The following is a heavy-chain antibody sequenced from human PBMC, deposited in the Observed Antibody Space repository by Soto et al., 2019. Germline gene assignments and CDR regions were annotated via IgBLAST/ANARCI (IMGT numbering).Heavy chain of an antibody. J-gene: IGHJ4*02. V-gene: IGHV3-23*01. Sequence: GGSLRLSCAASGFMFSNFTVYWVRRAPGKGLEWVSSIRQSGDRSSYADSAKGRFTISRDNSKNTLYPQMNGLRLDDTAVYYCVTAVRTRLDNWGPGTLVTVSS. CDR2: IRQSGDRS. CDR1: GFMFSNFT. CDR3: VTAVRTRLDN. D-gene: IGHD3-10*01.